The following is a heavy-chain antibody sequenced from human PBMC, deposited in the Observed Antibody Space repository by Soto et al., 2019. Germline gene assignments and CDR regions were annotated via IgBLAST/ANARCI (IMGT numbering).Heavy chain of an antibody. D-gene: IGHD1-1*01. CDR3: AHRLRPGGMIWNRRESYWFDP. Sequence: QITLKESGPTLVKPTQTLTLTCTFSGFSLSTSGVGVGWIRQPPGKALEWLALIYWDEDKRYSPSLKSRLTITKDTCKNQVVLTMTNMDPVDTAPYYSAHRLRPGGMIWNRRESYWFDPWGQGTLVTVSS. CDR1: GFSLSTSGVG. V-gene: IGHV2-5*02. J-gene: IGHJ5*02. CDR2: IYWDEDK.